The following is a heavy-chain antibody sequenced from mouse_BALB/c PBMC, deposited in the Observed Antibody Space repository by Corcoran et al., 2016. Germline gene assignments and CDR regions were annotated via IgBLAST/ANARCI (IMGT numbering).Heavy chain of an antibody. CDR1: GSTFPSTV. D-gene: IGHD1-1*01. Sequence: EVRLQKSVHELVKPGASVRMSCKASGSTFPSTVIPWVKQKPGQGLEWIGYINPYNDGTKYNEKFKGKATLTSDKSSSTAYMELSSLTSEDSAVYYCAREDGSSYWFAYWGQATLVTVSA. CDR3: AREDGSSYWFAY. CDR2: INPYNDGT. J-gene: IGHJ3*01. V-gene: IGHV1S136*01.